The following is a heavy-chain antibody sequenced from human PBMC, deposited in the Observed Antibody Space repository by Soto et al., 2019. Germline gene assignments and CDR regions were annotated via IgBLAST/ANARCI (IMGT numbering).Heavy chain of an antibody. CDR3: TVGGAGHPFDY. D-gene: IGHD6-13*01. J-gene: IGHJ4*02. Sequence: SETLSLTCAVYGGSFSGYYWSWIRQPPGKGLEWIGEINHSGSTNYSPSLKGRVIISVDTSENQSSLKLSSVTTADTAVYYCTVGGAGHPFDYWGQGTLVTVSS. CDR2: INHSGST. V-gene: IGHV4-34*01. CDR1: GGSFSGYY.